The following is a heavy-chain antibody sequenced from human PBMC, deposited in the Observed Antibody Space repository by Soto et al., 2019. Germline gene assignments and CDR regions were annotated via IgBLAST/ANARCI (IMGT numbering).Heavy chain of an antibody. V-gene: IGHV3-15*07. Sequence: GGSLRLSCVVSGFTFNNAWMNWVRQAPGKGLEWVGRIKTITDGGTTDYIAPVKGRFTISRDDSKNTVYLQMNSLNTEDTAMYYCFTKWTPQWGQGTLVTVSS. CDR1: GFTFNNAW. CDR2: IKTITDGGTT. J-gene: IGHJ4*02. CDR3: FTKWTPQ. D-gene: IGHD1-26*01.